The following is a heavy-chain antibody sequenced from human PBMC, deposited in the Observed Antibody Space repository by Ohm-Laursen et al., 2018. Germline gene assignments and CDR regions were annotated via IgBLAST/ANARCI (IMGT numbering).Heavy chain of an antibody. J-gene: IGHJ4*02. D-gene: IGHD3-22*01. CDR1: GGSFSGYY. Sequence: SDTLSLTWAVYGGSFSGYYWSWIRQPPGKGLEWIGEINHSGSTNYNPSLKSRVTISVDTSKNQFSLKLSSVTAADTAVYYCARGRRPRGYYDSSGYYFDYWGQGTLVTVSS. CDR3: ARGRRPRGYYDSSGYYFDY. CDR2: INHSGST. V-gene: IGHV4-34*01.